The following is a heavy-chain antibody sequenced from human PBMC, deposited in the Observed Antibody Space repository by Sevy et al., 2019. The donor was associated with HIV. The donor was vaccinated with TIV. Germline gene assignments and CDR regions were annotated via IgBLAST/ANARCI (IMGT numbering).Heavy chain of an antibody. V-gene: IGHV4-59*01. D-gene: IGHD6-13*01. CDR2: IYYSGST. CDR1: GGSISSYY. CDR3: ARVELWGRAAAGTQLVYYMDV. Sequence: SETLSLTCTVSGGSISSYYWSWIRQPPGKGLEWIGYIYYSGSTNYNPSLKSRVTISVDTSKNQFSLKLSSVTAADTAVYYCARVELWGRAAAGTQLVYYMDVWGKGTTVTVSS. J-gene: IGHJ6*03.